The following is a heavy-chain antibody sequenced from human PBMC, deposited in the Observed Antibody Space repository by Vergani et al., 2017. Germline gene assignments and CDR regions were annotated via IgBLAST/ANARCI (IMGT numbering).Heavy chain of an antibody. V-gene: IGHV3-23*01. CDR1: GFTFHSYA. D-gene: IGHD2-2*01. CDR2: INNNGGIT. Sequence: QLLESGGGLIQPGGSLRLSCAASGFTFHSYAMTWVRQAPGTGLEWVSGINNNGGITYYADSVKGRFTISRDNSKNTLYLQMTDLRAEDTATYYCAKVCGSTSCPYGGGAFDVWGHGTMVTVSS. J-gene: IGHJ3*01. CDR3: AKVCGSTSCPYGGGAFDV.